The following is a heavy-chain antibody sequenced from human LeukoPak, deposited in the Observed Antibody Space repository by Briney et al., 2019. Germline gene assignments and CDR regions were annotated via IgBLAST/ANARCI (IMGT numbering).Heavy chain of an antibody. D-gene: IGHD3-10*01. CDR3: ARGYYYVSGSIHFDY. CDR1: GGSISSGGYY. Sequence: SQTLSLTCTVSGGSISSGGYYWSWIRQHPGKGLEWIGYIYYSGSTYYNPSLKSRVTISVDTSKNQFSLKLSSVTAADTAVYYCARGYYYVSGSIHFDYWGQGTLVTVSS. V-gene: IGHV4-31*03. J-gene: IGHJ4*02. CDR2: IYYSGST.